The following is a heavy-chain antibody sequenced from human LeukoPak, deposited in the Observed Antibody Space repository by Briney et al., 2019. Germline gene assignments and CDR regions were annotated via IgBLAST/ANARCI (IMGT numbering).Heavy chain of an antibody. D-gene: IGHD2-2*01. V-gene: IGHV3-64D*09. CDR3: VKATSTSGGDS. CDR1: GFTFNSYA. J-gene: IGHJ4*02. Sequence: GESLRLSCAASGFTFNSYAMYWVPQAPGRGREYVSGISNNEDSIFHADSVKGRFTISRDNANTTLYLQMSSLTAEDTAVYYCVKATSTSGGDSGGQGTLVSV. CDR2: ISNNEDSI.